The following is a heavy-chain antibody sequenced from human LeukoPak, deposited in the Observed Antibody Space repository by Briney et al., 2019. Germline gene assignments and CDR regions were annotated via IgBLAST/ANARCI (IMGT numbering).Heavy chain of an antibody. Sequence: SQTLSLTCNVSGGSISSGSDYWSWIRQPAGKGLEWIERIYTSGRTNYNPSLKSRVTISVDTSKNQFSLKLTSVTAADTAVYYCARESLGPPYYFDYWGQGTLVTVSS. CDR2: IYTSGRT. CDR3: ARESLGPPYYFDY. V-gene: IGHV4-61*02. J-gene: IGHJ4*02. D-gene: IGHD1-26*01. CDR1: GGSISSGSDY.